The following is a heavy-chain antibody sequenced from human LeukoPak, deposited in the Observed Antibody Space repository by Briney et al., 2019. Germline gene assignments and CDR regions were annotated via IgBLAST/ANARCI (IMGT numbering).Heavy chain of an antibody. CDR3: ARPYCSGGDCLRYFDL. D-gene: IGHD2-15*01. J-gene: IGHJ2*01. CDR2: MNPISGNT. V-gene: IGHV1-8*01. Sequence: EASVKVSCKASGYTFTSYDISWVRQATGQGLEWMGWMNPISGNTGYAQKFQGRVTMTRSTSISTAHMELSSLRSEDTAVYYCARPYCSGGDCLRYFDLWGRGTLITVSS. CDR1: GYTFTSYD.